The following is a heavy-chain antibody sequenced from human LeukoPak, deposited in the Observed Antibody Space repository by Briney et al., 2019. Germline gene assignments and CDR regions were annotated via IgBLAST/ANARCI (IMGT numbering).Heavy chain of an antibody. J-gene: IGHJ4*02. Sequence: PSETLTLTCTASGYSISTYYWSWIRQPPGKGLEWIGYIYYRGSTAYNPSPRSRLTISVDTYKNQPSLKLSSVTAADAAVDYCARGREDYFGPWSYGFWGQGTLVTVSS. V-gene: IGHV4-59*08. CDR1: GYSISTYY. CDR2: IYYRGST. D-gene: IGHD3-10*01. CDR3: ARGREDYFGPWSYGF.